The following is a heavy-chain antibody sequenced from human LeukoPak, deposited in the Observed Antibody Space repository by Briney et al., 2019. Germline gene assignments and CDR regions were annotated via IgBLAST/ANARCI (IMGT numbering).Heavy chain of an antibody. V-gene: IGHV4-4*02. CDR1: GGSISSSNW. J-gene: IGHJ4*02. CDR3: ARTRYYYNSRSYGAPYYFDY. Sequence: KPSGTLSLTCAVSGGSISSSNWWSWVRQPPGKGLEWIGEIYHSGSTNYNPSLKSRVTISVDKSKNQFSLKLSSVTAADTAVYYCARTRYYYNSRSYGAPYYFDYWGQGTLVTVSS. CDR2: IYHSGST. D-gene: IGHD3-10*01.